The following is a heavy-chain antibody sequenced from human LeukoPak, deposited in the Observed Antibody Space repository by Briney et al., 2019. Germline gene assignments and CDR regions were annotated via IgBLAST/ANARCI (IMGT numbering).Heavy chain of an antibody. D-gene: IGHD2-2*01. CDR2: ISGSGGST. CDR3: AKGHCSSTSCYGGDY. J-gene: IGHJ4*02. CDR1: GFTFSSYA. Sequence: GGSLRLSCAASGFTFSSYAMSWVRQAPGKGLEWVSAISGSGGSTYYADSVKGRFTISRVNSKNTLYLQMNSLRAEDTAVYYCAKGHCSSTSCYGGDYWGQGTLVTVSS. V-gene: IGHV3-23*01.